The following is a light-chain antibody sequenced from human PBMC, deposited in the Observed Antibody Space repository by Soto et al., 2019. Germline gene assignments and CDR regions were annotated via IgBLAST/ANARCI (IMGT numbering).Light chain of an antibody. CDR1: QTISSW. J-gene: IGKJ1*01. V-gene: IGKV1-5*03. CDR3: LQHNSYPLT. CDR2: KAS. Sequence: DFQLPVKTSTLSGSVGDRVSIICRASQTISSWLAWYQQKPGKAPKLQIYKASTLKSGVPSRFSGSGSGTEFTLTICSLQPEDFATYYCLQHNSYPLTFCQGTIVDI.